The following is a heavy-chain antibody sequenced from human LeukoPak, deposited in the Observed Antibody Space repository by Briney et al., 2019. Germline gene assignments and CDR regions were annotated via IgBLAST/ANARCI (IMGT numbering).Heavy chain of an antibody. Sequence: GGSLRLSCAASGFTFSSYGMHWVRQAPGKGLEWVSAISGSGGSTYYADSVKGRFTISRDNSKNTLYLQMNSLRAEDTAVYYCACSSGWYGFDYWGQGTLVTVSS. D-gene: IGHD6-19*01. J-gene: IGHJ4*02. CDR1: GFTFSSYG. CDR3: ACSSGWYGFDY. CDR2: ISGSGGST. V-gene: IGHV3-23*01.